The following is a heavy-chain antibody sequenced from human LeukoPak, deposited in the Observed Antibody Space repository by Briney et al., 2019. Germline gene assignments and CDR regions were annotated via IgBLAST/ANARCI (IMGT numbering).Heavy chain of an antibody. CDR1: GGTFSSYA. V-gene: IGHV1-69*04. Sequence: ASVTVSCKASGGTFSSYAISWVRQAPGQGLEWMGRIIPILGVANYAQKFQGRVTITADKSTSTAYMELSSLRSEDTAVYYCARDLLQRYCSGGSCYSGLDPWGQGTLVTVSS. D-gene: IGHD2-15*01. CDR3: ARDLLQRYCSGGSCYSGLDP. J-gene: IGHJ5*02. CDR2: IIPILGVA.